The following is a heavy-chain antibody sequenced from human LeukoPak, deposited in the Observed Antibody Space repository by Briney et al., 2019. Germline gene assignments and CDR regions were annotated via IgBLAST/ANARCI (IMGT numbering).Heavy chain of an antibody. V-gene: IGHV5-10-1*01. CDR3: ARQYSSGWYFVDY. CDR2: IDPSDSYT. CDR1: GYSFTSYC. D-gene: IGHD6-19*01. J-gene: IGHJ4*02. Sequence: PGESLTISCKGSGYSFTSYCISWVGQIPGQGMEWMGRIDPSDSYTNYRPSFQGHVTISADKSISTAYLQWSSLKASDTAMYYCARQYSSGWYFVDYWGQGTLVTVSA.